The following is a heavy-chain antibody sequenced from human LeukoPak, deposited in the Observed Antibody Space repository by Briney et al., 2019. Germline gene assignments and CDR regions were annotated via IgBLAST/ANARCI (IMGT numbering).Heavy chain of an antibody. V-gene: IGHV3-30*19. J-gene: IGHJ4*02. D-gene: IGHD5-18*01. CDR1: GFTFSSYG. Sequence: GRSLRLSCAASGFTFSSYGMHWVRQAPGKGLEWVAVISYDGSNKYYADSVEGRFTISRDNSKNTLYLQMNGLRSEDTAVYYCVRDPIYSFYFDYWGQGTLVSVSS. CDR2: ISYDGSNK. CDR3: VRDPIYSFYFDY.